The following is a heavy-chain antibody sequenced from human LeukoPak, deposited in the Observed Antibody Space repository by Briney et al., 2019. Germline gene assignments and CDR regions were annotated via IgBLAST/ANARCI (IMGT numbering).Heavy chain of an antibody. Sequence: GGSLRLSCVTSGFTFSTYGMHWVRQAPVKGLEWVAVISYDGRIKDYADSVKGRFTISRDNSENTLYLQMNSLRAEDSAMYHCVKDPPRDSAMVWKYWGQGTLVTVSS. J-gene: IGHJ4*02. V-gene: IGHV3-30*18. D-gene: IGHD5-18*01. CDR2: ISYDGRIK. CDR3: VKDPPRDSAMVWKY. CDR1: GFTFSTYG.